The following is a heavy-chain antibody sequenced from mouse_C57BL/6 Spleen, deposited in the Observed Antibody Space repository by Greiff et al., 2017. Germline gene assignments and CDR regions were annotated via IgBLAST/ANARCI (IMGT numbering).Heavy chain of an antibody. J-gene: IGHJ2*01. V-gene: IGHV1-81*01. Sequence: QVQLQQSGAELVRPGASVKLSCKASGYTFTSYGISWVKQSTGQGLEWIGAIYPRSGNTYYNEKFKGKATLTADKSSSTAYMELRSLTSEDSAVYFCARSDDYADYWGQGTTLTVSS. D-gene: IGHD2-4*01. CDR3: ARSDDYADY. CDR1: GYTFTSYG. CDR2: IYPRSGNT.